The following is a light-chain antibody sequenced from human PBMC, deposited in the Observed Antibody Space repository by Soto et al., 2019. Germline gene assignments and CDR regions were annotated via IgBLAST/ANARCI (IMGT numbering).Light chain of an antibody. V-gene: IGLV2-11*01. Sequence: QSALTQPRSVSGSPGQSVTISCTGTSSDVGGYNYVSWYQQHPGKAPKLMIYDVSKRPSGVPDRFSGSKSGNTASLTISGLQAEDEADYYCATWDDSLDAWVFGGGTKVTVL. J-gene: IGLJ3*02. CDR2: DVS. CDR3: ATWDDSLDAWV. CDR1: SSDVGGYNY.